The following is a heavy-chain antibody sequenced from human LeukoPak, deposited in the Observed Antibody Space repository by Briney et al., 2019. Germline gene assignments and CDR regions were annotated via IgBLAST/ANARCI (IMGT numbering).Heavy chain of an antibody. J-gene: IGHJ3*02. CDR3: ARHRYMVAVAGYRRAFDI. CDR2: IYYSGST. CDR1: RASFSSSSYY. Sequence: SETLSLTCTVSRASFSSSSYYWGWIRQPPGKGLEWIGSIYYSGSTYYNPSLKSRVTISVDTSKNQFSLKLSSVTAADTAVYYCARHRYMVAVAGYRRAFDIWGQGTMVTVSP. D-gene: IGHD6-19*01. V-gene: IGHV4-39*01.